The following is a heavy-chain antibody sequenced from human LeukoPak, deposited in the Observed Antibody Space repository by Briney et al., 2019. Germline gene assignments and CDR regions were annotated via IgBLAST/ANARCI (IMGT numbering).Heavy chain of an antibody. Sequence: GGSLRLSCAASGFTFSAYAMAWVRQTPGKGLECVSHITTGGSSIFYADSVKGRFTISRDNAKNSLYLQMNSLRAEDAAVYYCARVRYDSGWYDYWGQGALVTVSS. CDR2: ITTGGSSI. CDR1: GFTFSAYA. J-gene: IGHJ4*02. CDR3: ARVRYDSGWYDY. V-gene: IGHV3-48*04. D-gene: IGHD6-19*01.